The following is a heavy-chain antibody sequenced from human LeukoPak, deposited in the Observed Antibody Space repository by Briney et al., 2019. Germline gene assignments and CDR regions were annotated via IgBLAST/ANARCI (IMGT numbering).Heavy chain of an antibody. CDR2: ISGTGGRT. Sequence: GGSLRLSCAASGFTFSSYAMSWVRQAPGKGLEWVSVISGTGGRTYYADSVKGRFTISRDNPKNTLYLQMNSLRAEDTAVYYCAKSGVLAAIGEYLDYWGQGTLVTVSS. CDR3: AKSGVLAAIGEYLDY. V-gene: IGHV3-23*01. CDR1: GFTFSSYA. D-gene: IGHD2-15*01. J-gene: IGHJ4*02.